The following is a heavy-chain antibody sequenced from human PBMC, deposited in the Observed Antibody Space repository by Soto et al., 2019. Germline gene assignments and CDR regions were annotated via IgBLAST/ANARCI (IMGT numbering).Heavy chain of an antibody. CDR2: IYSNGNT. V-gene: IGHV3-66*01. CDR3: AREQPPALYFGMDV. CDR1: GLTVSSNY. J-gene: IGHJ6*02. D-gene: IGHD2-15*01. Sequence: EVQLVESGGGLVQPGGSLRLSCAASGLTVSSNYMSWVRQAPGKGLEWVSVIYSNGNTYYADSVKGRFTISRDNSKNTVYLQINSLRAEDTAVYYCAREQPPALYFGMDVWGQGTTVTVSS.